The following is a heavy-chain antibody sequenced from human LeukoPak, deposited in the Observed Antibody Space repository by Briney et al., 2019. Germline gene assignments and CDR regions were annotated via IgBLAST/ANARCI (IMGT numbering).Heavy chain of an antibody. J-gene: IGHJ6*03. CDR3: ARGPNNQVVRGVIGYYYMDV. V-gene: IGHV1-8*01. CDR1: GYTFTSYD. Sequence: ASVKVSCKASGYTFTSYDINWVGQATGQGLEWMGWMNPNSGEKGHAQKFQGRVTITRETSINTAYMELSSLRSEDTAVYYCARGPNNQVVRGVIGYYYMDVWGKGTTVTVSS. D-gene: IGHD3-10*01. CDR2: MNPNSGEK.